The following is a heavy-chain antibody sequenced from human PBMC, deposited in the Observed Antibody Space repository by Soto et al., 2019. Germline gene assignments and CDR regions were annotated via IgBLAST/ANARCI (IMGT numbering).Heavy chain of an antibody. J-gene: IGHJ6*02. V-gene: IGHV3-23*01. CDR1: GFTFSSYA. D-gene: IGHD5-12*01. CDR3: AKGEESGDDSYYYYYGMDV. Sequence: EVQLLESGGGLVQPGGSLRLSCAASGFTFSSYAMSWVRQAPGKGLEWVSAISGSGGSTYYADSVKGRFTISRDNSKNTLDLQLNSRRAEDTAVYYCAKGEESGDDSYYYYYGMDVWGQGTTVTVSS. CDR2: ISGSGGST.